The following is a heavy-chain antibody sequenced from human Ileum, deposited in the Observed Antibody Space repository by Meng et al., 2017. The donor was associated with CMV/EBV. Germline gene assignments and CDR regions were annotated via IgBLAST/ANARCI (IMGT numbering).Heavy chain of an antibody. CDR2: ISHDGSNK. CDR1: TFCVWG. D-gene: IGHD3-10*01. J-gene: IGHJ4*02. V-gene: IGHV3-30*03. CDR3: ARVVLRYYLLGRGPSDN. Sequence: TFCVWGMHWGRQAPGQGLELVAVISHDGSNKEYADSVKGRCSISRDSSKNTLSLQMNSLRADDTAVYYCARVVLRYYLLGRGPSDNWGQGTLVTVSS.